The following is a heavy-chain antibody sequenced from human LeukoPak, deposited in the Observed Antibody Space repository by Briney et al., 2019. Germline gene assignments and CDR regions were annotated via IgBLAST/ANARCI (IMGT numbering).Heavy chain of an antibody. CDR1: GFTFTSYS. CDR2: ISGSAHKI. D-gene: IGHD5-18*01. J-gene: IGHJ4*02. CDR3: AGRPTGYSSGYIH. Sequence: GGSLRLSCAASGFTFTSYSMNWVRQAPEKGLDWVSVISGSAHKIRYADSVKGRFTISRDNSENIVYLQMNNLRVEDTAVYYCAGRPTGYSSGYIHWGQGTLVTVSS. V-gene: IGHV3-23*01.